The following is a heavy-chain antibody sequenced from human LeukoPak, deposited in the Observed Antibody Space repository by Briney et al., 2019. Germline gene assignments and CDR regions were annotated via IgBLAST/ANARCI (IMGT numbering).Heavy chain of an antibody. CDR2: FIPISGIA. V-gene: IGHV1-69*01. J-gene: IGHJ6*03. D-gene: IGHD1/OR15-1a*01. CDR1: GGTFSTYA. Sequence: GSSVKVSCKASGGTFSTYAISWLRQAPGHGLDWMGGFIPISGIANYAQKLRGRVTITADESTSTSYMEVNGLRSEDTAVYYCAREATPQTSTLYYYYYYMDVWGNGTPVTVSS. CDR3: AREATPQTSTLYYYYYYMDV.